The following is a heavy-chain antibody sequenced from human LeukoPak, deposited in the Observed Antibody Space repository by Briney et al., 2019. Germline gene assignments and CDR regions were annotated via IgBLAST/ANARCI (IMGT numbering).Heavy chain of an antibody. CDR1: GGSISSYY. CDR3: ARDEYSSGWYDY. Sequence: SETLSLTCTVSGGSISSYYWSWIRQPPGKGLEWIGYIYYSGSTNYNPSLKSRVTISVDTSKNQFSLKLSSVTAADTAVYYCARDEYSSGWYDYWGQGTLVTVSS. J-gene: IGHJ4*02. D-gene: IGHD6-19*01. V-gene: IGHV4-59*01. CDR2: IYYSGST.